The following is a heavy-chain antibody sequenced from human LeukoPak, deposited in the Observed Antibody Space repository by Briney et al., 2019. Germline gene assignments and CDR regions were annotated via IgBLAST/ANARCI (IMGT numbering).Heavy chain of an antibody. CDR2: IYYCGST. J-gene: IGHJ6*03. CDR1: GGSISSYY. CDR3: ARLHHDYGSGTYGGAYNYYMDV. V-gene: IGHV4-59*01. D-gene: IGHD3-10*01. Sequence: SETLSLTCTVSGGSISSYYWSWIRQPPGKGLEGIGYIYYCGSTNYNPSLKSRVTISVDTSKNQFSLKLSSVTAADTAVYYCARLHHDYGSGTYGGAYNYYMDVWGKGTTVTVSS.